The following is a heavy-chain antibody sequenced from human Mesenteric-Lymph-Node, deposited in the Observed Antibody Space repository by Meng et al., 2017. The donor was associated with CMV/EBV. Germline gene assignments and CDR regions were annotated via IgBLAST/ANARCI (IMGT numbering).Heavy chain of an antibody. CDR3: QISITGNSDS. CDR1: GVSVSTSKW. V-gene: IGHV4-4*02. J-gene: IGHJ4*02. CDR2: IHHSGTT. D-gene: IGHD1-20*01. Sequence: SLTCAVCGVSVSTSKWWSWVRQPPGKGLEWIAEIHHSGTTNYNPSLKSRVTISVDKSKNQFSLNLKSVTAADTAVYYCQISITGNSDSWGQGTLVTVSS.